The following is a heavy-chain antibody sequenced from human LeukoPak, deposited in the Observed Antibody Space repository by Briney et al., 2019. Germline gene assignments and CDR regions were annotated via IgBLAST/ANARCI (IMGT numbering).Heavy chain of an antibody. CDR1: RYTFTGYY. D-gene: IGHD2-2*01. J-gene: IGHJ4*02. V-gene: IGHV1-2*02. CDR2: INPNRGFP. Sequence: ASAKVSCKASRYTFTGYYLHWGRHAPGQGHWWVGWINPNRGFPNYAQKFQGRVTMTRDTSISTAYMELSRLRSDDTAVYYCARLADCSSSSCRSFDYWGQGTLVTVSS. CDR3: ARLADCSSSSCRSFDY.